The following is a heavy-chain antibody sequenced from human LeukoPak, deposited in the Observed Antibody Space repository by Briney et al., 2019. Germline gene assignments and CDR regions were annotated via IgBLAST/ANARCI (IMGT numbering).Heavy chain of an antibody. CDR2: INHSGST. V-gene: IGHV4-34*01. CDR1: GGSFSGYY. D-gene: IGHD3-3*01. J-gene: IGHJ6*03. CDR3: ARGRSSGIFGVANNYYYYMDV. Sequence: SETLSLTCAVYGGSFSGYYWSWIRQPPGKGLEWIGEINHSGSTNYNPSLKSRVTISVDTSKNQFSLKLSSVTAADTAVYYCARGRSSGIFGVANNYYYYMDVWGKGTTVTVSS.